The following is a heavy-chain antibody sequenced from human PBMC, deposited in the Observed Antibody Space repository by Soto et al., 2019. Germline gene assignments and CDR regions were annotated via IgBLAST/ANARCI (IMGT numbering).Heavy chain of an antibody. Sequence: ESGGGVVPPGTSLRLSCAASGFTLSSYSIHWVRQAPGKGLDWVAVISYDGNTQFYGDSVKGRFIVSRDNSRNTLYLQLNNLQAEDTAVYYCAKVSRPSRISTPDFDYWGQGTLVTVSS. CDR3: AKVSRPSRISTPDFDY. CDR2: ISYDGNTQ. CDR1: GFTLSSYS. V-gene: IGHV3-30-3*01. J-gene: IGHJ4*02.